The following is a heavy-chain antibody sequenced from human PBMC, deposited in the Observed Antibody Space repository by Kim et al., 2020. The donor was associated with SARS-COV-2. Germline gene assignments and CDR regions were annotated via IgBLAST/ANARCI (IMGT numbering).Heavy chain of an antibody. CDR1: GFTFDDYA. V-gene: IGHV3-43D*03. J-gene: IGHJ6*01. D-gene: IGHD1-26*01. Sequence: GGSLRLSCAASGFTFDDYAMHWVRQAPGRGLEWVSLISWDGGSTYYADSVKGRFTISRDNSKNSLYLQMNSLRGEDTALYYCAKDSSGAPGSLYYGMDV. CDR2: ISWDGGST. CDR3: AKDSSGAPGSLYYGMDV.